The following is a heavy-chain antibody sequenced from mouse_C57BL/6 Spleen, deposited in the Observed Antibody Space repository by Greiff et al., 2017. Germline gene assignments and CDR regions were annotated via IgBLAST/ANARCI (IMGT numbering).Heavy chain of an antibody. V-gene: IGHV1-74*01. J-gene: IGHJ4*01. Sequence: VQLQQPGAELVKPGASVKVSCKASGYTFTSYWMHWVKQRPGQGLEWIGRIHPSDSDTNYNQKFKGKAPLTVDKSTSTAYMQLSSLTLEDAAVYYCASTAQATSDYAMDYWGQGTSVTVSS. CDR2: IHPSDSDT. CDR1: GYTFTSYW. CDR3: ASTAQATSDYAMDY. D-gene: IGHD3-2*02.